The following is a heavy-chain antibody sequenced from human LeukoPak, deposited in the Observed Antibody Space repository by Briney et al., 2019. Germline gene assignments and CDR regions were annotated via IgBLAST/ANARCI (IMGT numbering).Heavy chain of an antibody. CDR2: IYTSGST. V-gene: IGHV4-4*07. CDR1: GGSSNNYY. CDR3: ARESGYYYDASGYTFDY. D-gene: IGHD3-22*01. Sequence: PSETLSLTRTVSGGSSNNYYWSWIRQSAGKGLEWIGRIYTSGSTNYNPSLKSRVSMSVDTSKNQFSLRLRSVTAADTAAYYCARESGYYYDASGYTFDYWGQGILVTVSS. J-gene: IGHJ4*02.